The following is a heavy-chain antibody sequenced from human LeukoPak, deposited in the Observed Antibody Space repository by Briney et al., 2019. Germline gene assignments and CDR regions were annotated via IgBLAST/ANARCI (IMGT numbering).Heavy chain of an antibody. J-gene: IGHJ4*02. V-gene: IGHV3-7*01. CDR1: GFTFSSNW. D-gene: IGHD2-21*02. CDR3: ATDRDNSDWQKRFDS. CDR2: INQDASEI. Sequence: GGSLRLSCAASGFTFSSNWMSWVRQAAGKGLEWVGNINQDASEINYVDSVRGRFTISRDNAKNSLHLQMNSLRAEDTAVYYCATDRDNSDWQKRFDSWGQGTLVTVSS.